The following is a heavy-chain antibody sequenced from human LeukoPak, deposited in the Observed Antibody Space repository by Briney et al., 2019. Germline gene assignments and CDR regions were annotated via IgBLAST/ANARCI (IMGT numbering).Heavy chain of an antibody. V-gene: IGHV3-48*03. Sequence: PGGSLRLSCAASGFTVSSYEMNWVRQAPGKGLEWVSYISRSGSTIKYADSVKGRFTISRDNAKNSLYLQMNSLRAEDTAVYYCARLGAVAGTGFDYWGQGTLVTVSS. J-gene: IGHJ4*02. D-gene: IGHD6-19*01. CDR3: ARLGAVAGTGFDY. CDR2: ISRSGSTI. CDR1: GFTVSSYE.